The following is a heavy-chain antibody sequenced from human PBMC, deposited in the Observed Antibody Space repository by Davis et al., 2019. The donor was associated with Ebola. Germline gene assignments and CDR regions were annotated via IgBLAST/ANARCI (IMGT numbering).Heavy chain of an antibody. CDR1: GFTFDDYA. CDR3: ARGRGDCWSTTCYIDY. V-gene: IGHV3-9*01. CDR2: ISWNSGSI. J-gene: IGHJ4*02. D-gene: IGHD2-2*02. Sequence: SLKISCAASGFTFDDYAMHWVRQAPGKGLEWVSGISWNSGSIGYADSVKGRFTISRDNAKNTLYLQMNSLSAEDTAVYYCARGRGDCWSTTCYIDYWGQGTLVTVSS.